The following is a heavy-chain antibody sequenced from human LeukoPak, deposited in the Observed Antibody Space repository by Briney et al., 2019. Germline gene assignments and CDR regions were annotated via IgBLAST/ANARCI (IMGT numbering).Heavy chain of an antibody. Sequence: SETLSLTCNVSSGSISGSYWSWIRQPAGKGLEWIGRIHYSGSTNYNPSLKSRVTISLDTSKNQFSLKLRSVTAADTAVYYCAKFGGGNYYEAFFDFWGQGALVTVPS. V-gene: IGHV4-4*07. J-gene: IGHJ4*02. CDR3: AKFGGGNYYEAFFDF. D-gene: IGHD3-16*01. CDR2: IHYSGST. CDR1: SGSISGSY.